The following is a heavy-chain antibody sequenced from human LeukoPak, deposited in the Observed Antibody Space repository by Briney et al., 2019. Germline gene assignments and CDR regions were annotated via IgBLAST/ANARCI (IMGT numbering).Heavy chain of an antibody. J-gene: IGHJ6*03. D-gene: IGHD6-6*01. CDR1: GFTFSSYA. CDR3: AKDLQGRPGYYYYMDV. Sequence: GGSLRLSCAASGFTFSSYAMSWVRQAPGKGLEWVAFIRSDGSNKSYADSVKGRFTISRDNSKNTLYLQMNSLRAEDTAVYYCAKDLQGRPGYYYYMDVWGKGTTVTVSS. V-gene: IGHV3-30*02. CDR2: IRSDGSNK.